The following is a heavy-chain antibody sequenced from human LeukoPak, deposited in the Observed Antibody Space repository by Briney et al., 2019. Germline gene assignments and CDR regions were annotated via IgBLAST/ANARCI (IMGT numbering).Heavy chain of an antibody. J-gene: IGHJ4*02. CDR3: AKDSSYYGSGSPFDY. Sequence: QAGGSLRLSCAASGFTFSSYAMSWVRQAPGKGLEWVSAISGSGGSTYYADSVKGRFTISRDNSKNTLYLQMNSLRAEDTAVYYCAKDSSYYGSGSPFDYWGQGTLVTVSS. V-gene: IGHV3-23*01. CDR1: GFTFSSYA. CDR2: ISGSGGST. D-gene: IGHD3-10*01.